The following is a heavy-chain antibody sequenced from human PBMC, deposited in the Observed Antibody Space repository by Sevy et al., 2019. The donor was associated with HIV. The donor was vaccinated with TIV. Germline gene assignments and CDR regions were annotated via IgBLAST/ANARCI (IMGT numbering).Heavy chain of an antibody. J-gene: IGHJ4*02. V-gene: IGHV3-23*01. CDR1: GFTFSSYA. CDR2: ISGSGGST. Sequence: GGSLRLSCAASGFTFSSYAMSWVRQAPGKGLEWVSAISGSGGSTNYADSVKGLFTISRDNSKNTLYLQMNSLRAEDTAVYYCAKGEGYDYVWGSYRYPDLFDYWGQGTLVTVSS. D-gene: IGHD3-16*02. CDR3: AKGEGYDYVWGSYRYPDLFDY.